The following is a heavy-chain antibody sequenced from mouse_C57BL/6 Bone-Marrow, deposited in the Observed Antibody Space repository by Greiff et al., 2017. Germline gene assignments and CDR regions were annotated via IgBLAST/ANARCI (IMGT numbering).Heavy chain of an antibody. J-gene: IGHJ2*01. Sequence: VQLQQSVAELVRPGASVKLSCTASGFNIKNSYMHWVKQRPEQGLEWIGRIDPANGSTKYAPKFQGKATMTADTSSSTAYLQLSSLTSEDTAIYFCAIDYYGSSQYYFAYWGQGTTLTVSS. CDR2: IDPANGST. CDR1: GFNIKNSY. D-gene: IGHD1-1*01. V-gene: IGHV14-3*01. CDR3: AIDYYGSSQYYFAY.